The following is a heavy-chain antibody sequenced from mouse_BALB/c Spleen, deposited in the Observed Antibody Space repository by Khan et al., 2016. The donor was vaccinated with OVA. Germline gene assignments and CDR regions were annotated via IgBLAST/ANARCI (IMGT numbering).Heavy chain of an antibody. CDR3: ARGGYGAFAY. D-gene: IGHD2-2*01. CDR1: GYSFTDYT. J-gene: IGHJ3*01. CDR2: INPYNGGS. Sequence: VQLQPSGPELVKPGASAKISCKASGYSFTDYTMNWVKQSHGKNLEWIGLINPYNGGSTYNQKFKDKATLTVDKSSSTAYVELLSLTSEDSSVYYCARGGYGAFAYWGQGTLVTVSA. V-gene: IGHV1-18*01.